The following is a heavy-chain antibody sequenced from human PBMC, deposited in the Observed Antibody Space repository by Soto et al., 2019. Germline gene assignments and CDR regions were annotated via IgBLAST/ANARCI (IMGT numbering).Heavy chain of an antibody. CDR3: ARGYSNHFFDY. CDR2: IYYSGST. CDR1: GCSISSYY. D-gene: IGHD4-4*01. J-gene: IGHJ4*02. V-gene: IGHV4-59*01. Sequence: SETLSLTCTVSGCSISSYYWSWIRQPPGKGLERIGYIYYSGSTNYNPPLKSRVTISVDTSKNQFSLKLSSVTAADTAVYYCARGYSNHFFDYWGQGTLVTVSS.